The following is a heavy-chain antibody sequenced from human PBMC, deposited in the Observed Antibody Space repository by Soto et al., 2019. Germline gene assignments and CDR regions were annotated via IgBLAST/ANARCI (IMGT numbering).Heavy chain of an antibody. Sequence: EVQLVESGGGLVQPGVSLRLSCAASGFTVSDNYVVWVRQAPVKGLEWVSTIYSSGTSYSADSVRGRFTISRDNSKNTLFLQMNSLRVEDTATYYCVRERGGRQAFDYWGQGTLVTVSS. D-gene: IGHD1-1*01. CDR2: IYSSGTS. CDR1: GFTVSDNY. CDR3: VRERGGRQAFDY. J-gene: IGHJ4*02. V-gene: IGHV3-66*01.